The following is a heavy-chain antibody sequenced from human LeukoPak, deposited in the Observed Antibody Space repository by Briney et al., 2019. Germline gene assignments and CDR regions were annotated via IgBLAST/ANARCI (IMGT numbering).Heavy chain of an antibody. J-gene: IGHJ3*02. CDR1: GFTFSSYA. Sequence: GGSLRLSCAASGFTFSSYAVSWVRQAPGKGLEWVSAISGSGGSTYYADSVKGRFTISRDNSKNTLYLQMNSLRAEDTAVYYCAKGVMITFGGVIAGDAFDIWGQGTMVTVSS. D-gene: IGHD3-16*02. CDR2: ISGSGGST. V-gene: IGHV3-23*01. CDR3: AKGVMITFGGVIAGDAFDI.